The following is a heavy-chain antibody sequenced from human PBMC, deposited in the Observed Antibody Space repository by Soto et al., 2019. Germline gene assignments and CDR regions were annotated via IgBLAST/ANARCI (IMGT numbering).Heavy chain of an antibody. V-gene: IGHV2-5*02. J-gene: IGHJ4*02. CDR3: ALSLTRIYSSSWYSWDY. Sequence: SGPTLVNPTQTLTLTCTFSGFSLSTSGVGVVWIRQPPGKALEWLALINWDDDKRYSPSLKSRPTITTDTSKNQVIPTMTNMGPVDTALYYCALSLTRIYSSSWYSWDYWGQVTLVTVSS. D-gene: IGHD6-13*01. CDR2: INWDDDK. CDR1: GFSLSTSGVG.